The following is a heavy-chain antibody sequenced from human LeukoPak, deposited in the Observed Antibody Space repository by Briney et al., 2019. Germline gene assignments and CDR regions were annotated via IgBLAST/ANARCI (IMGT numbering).Heavy chain of an antibody. CDR1: GGSISSYY. D-gene: IGHD6-13*01. V-gene: IGHV4-59*01. CDR2: IYYTGST. CDR3: ARQQLSQLYYFDN. Sequence: PSETLSLTCTVTGGSISSYYWSWIRQPPGKGLKGIGYIYYTGSTNYNPSLKSRVTISVDTSKNQFSLKLSSVTAADTAVYYCARQQLSQLYYFDNWGQGTLVTVSS. J-gene: IGHJ4*02.